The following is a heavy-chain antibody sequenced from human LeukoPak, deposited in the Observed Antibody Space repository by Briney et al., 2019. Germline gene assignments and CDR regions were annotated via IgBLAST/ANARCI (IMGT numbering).Heavy chain of an antibody. Sequence: GGSLRLSCAASGFIFSNYEMNWVRQAPGKGLEWVSYISSSGSDIYYADSVKGRFTISRDNSKNTLYLQMNSLRAEDTAVYYCASPRTLPDSSSWYGGYFDYWGQGTLVTVSS. V-gene: IGHV3-48*03. CDR3: ASPRTLPDSSSWYGGYFDY. J-gene: IGHJ4*02. CDR2: ISSSGSDI. CDR1: GFIFSNYE. D-gene: IGHD6-13*01.